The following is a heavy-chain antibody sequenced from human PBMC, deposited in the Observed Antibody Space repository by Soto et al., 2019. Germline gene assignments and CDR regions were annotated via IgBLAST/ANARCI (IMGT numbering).Heavy chain of an antibody. Sequence: ASVKVSCKASGYTFTSYGISWVRQAPGQGLEWMGWISAYNGNTNYAQKLQGRVTMTTDTSTSTAYMELSSPRSEDTAVYYCARGGGGGGYSGYDYGWGYYYMDVWGKGTTVTVSS. CDR3: ARGGGGGGYSGYDYGWGYYYMDV. CDR1: GYTFTSYG. J-gene: IGHJ6*03. CDR2: ISAYNGNT. V-gene: IGHV1-18*01. D-gene: IGHD5-12*01.